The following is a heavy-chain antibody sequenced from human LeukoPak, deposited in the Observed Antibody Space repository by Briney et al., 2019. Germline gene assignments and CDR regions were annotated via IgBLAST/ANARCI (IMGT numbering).Heavy chain of an antibody. CDR1: GYTFTSYY. J-gene: IGHJ4*02. CDR2: INPSGDST. Sequence: ASVKVSCKASGYTFTSYYMHWVRQAPGQGLEWMGIINPSGDSTSYAQKFQGRVTMTRDTSTSTVYMELSSLRSEDTAVYYCARDQATNGFDYWGQGTLVTVSS. V-gene: IGHV1-46*01. CDR3: ARDQATNGFDY. D-gene: IGHD5-24*01.